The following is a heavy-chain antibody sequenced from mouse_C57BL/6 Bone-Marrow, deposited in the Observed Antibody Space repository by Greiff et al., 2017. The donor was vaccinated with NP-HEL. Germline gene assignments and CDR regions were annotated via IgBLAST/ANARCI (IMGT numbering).Heavy chain of an antibody. D-gene: IGHD1-1*01. CDR1: GFNIKDDY. J-gene: IGHJ4*01. CDR2: LDPENGDT. V-gene: IGHV14-4*01. CDR3: TTGGSSPYAMDY. Sequence: VQLQQSGAELVRPGASVKLSCTVSGFNIKDDYMHWVKQRPEQGLEWIGWLDPENGDTAYASKFQGKATITADTSSNTAYLQLSSLTSEDTAVYYCTTGGSSPYAMDYWGQGTSVTVSS.